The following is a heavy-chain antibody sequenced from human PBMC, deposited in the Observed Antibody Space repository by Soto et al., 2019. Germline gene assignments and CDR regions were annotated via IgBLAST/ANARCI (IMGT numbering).Heavy chain of an antibody. V-gene: IGHV1-3*01. Sequence: QVQLVHSGAEVKKPGASVKVSCKASGYTFTSYAMHWVRQAPGQRLEWMGWINAGNGNTKYSQNFPGRVTITRDTSASTAYMELSSLRSEVTAVYYCARGGSLYWYFDLWGRGTLVTVSS. CDR3: ARGGSLYWYFDL. CDR1: GYTFTSYA. CDR2: INAGNGNT. D-gene: IGHD1-26*01. J-gene: IGHJ2*01.